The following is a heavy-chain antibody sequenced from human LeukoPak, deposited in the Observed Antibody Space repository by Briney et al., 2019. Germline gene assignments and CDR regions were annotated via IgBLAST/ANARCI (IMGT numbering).Heavy chain of an antibody. J-gene: IGHJ4*02. V-gene: IGHV3-23*01. D-gene: IGHD4-23*01. Sequence: GGSLRLSCAASGFTFSNYAMSWVRQAPGKGLEWVSTISNSGGSTYYADSVKGRFTISRDNPKNTLYLQMNNLRAEDTAVYHCAKNGNNSYYFDYWGQGILVTVSS. CDR1: GFTFSNYA. CDR3: AKNGNNSYYFDY. CDR2: ISNSGGST.